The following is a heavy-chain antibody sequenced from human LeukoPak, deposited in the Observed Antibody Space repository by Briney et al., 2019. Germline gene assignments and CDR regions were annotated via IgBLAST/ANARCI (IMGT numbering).Heavy chain of an antibody. CDR2: INHSGST. V-gene: IGHV4-34*01. J-gene: IGHJ5*02. CDR1: GGSFSGYY. D-gene: IGHD1-14*01. CDR3: ARLIAGEWFDP. Sequence: ASETLSLXCAVYGGSFSGYYWRWIRLPPGKGLEWIGEINHSGSTNYNPSLKSRVTISVDTSKNQFSLKLSSVTAADTAVYYCARLIAGEWFDPWGQGTLVTVSS.